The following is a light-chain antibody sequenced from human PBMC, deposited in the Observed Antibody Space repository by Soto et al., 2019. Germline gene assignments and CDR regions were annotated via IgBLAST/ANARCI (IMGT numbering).Light chain of an antibody. CDR2: GAS. CDR3: QQYGSSPFT. V-gene: IGKV3-20*01. CDR1: RSVSCNY. Sequence: ENVLTQSPGTLSLSPGERATLSCRASRSVSCNYLAWYQQKPGQAPSLFMYGASSRATGIPDRFTGSGSGTDFTLTINRREPEDLAVYYCQQYGSSPFTFGPGTKVDI. J-gene: IGKJ3*01.